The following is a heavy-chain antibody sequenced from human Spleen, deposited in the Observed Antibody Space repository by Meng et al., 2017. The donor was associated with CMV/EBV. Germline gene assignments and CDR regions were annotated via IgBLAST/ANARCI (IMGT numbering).Heavy chain of an antibody. J-gene: IGHJ4*02. D-gene: IGHD6-19*01. CDR1: GFTFIAYE. CDR2: ISSTGHTI. V-gene: IGHV3-48*03. CDR3: ARDGWREYQVQAHGWSDY. Sequence: GESLKISCAASGFTFIAYEMTWVRQAPGKGLEWISYISSTGHTIYYADSVRGRFTVSRDNAKNSLYLQMSSLRTDDTAVYYCARDGWREYQVQAHGWSDYWGQGTLVTVSS.